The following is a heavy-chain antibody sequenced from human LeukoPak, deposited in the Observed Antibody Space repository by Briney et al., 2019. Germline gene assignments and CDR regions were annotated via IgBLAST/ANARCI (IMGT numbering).Heavy chain of an antibody. D-gene: IGHD3-3*01. CDR3: ARLRFDFWSGYTHPYFDY. V-gene: IGHV4-39*01. J-gene: IGHJ4*02. CDR1: GGSISSSSYS. CDR2: IYYSGTT. Sequence: PSETLSLTCTVSGGSISSSSYSWGWLRQPPGRGVEWIGSIYYSGTTYYNPSLKSRVTISVDTSKIQFSLKLSSVAATDTAVYFCARLRFDFWSGYTHPYFDYWGQGTLVTVSS.